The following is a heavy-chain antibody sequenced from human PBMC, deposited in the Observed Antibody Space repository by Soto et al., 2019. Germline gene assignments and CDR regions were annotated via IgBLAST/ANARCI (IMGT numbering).Heavy chain of an antibody. J-gene: IGHJ5*02. V-gene: IGHV4-30-4*01. CDR2: IYYSGST. CDR3: ARAYDIDNWNYEEQNWFDP. CDR1: GGSISSGDYY. Sequence: KASETLSLTCTVCGGSISSGDYYWSWIRQPPGKGLEWIGYIYYSGSTYYNPSLKSRVTISVDTSKNQFSLKLSSVTAADTAVYYCARAYDIDNWNYEEQNWFDPWGQGTLVTVSS. D-gene: IGHD1-7*01.